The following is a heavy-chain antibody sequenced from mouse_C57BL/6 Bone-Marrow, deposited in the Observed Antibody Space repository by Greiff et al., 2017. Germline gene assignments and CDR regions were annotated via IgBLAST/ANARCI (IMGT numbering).Heavy chain of an antibody. CDR3: ARDGDYDGRYFDV. Sequence: DVKLQESGPGLVKPSQSLSLTCSVTGYSITSGYYWNWIRQFPGNKLEWMGYISYDGSNNYNPSLKNRISITRDTSKNQFFLKLNSVTTEDTATYYCARDGDYDGRYFDVWGTGTTVTVSS. J-gene: IGHJ1*03. D-gene: IGHD2-4*01. CDR2: ISYDGSN. V-gene: IGHV3-6*01. CDR1: GYSITSGYY.